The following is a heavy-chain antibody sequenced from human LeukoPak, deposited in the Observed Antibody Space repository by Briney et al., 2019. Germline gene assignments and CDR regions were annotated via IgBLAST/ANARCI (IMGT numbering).Heavy chain of an antibody. V-gene: IGHV3-23*01. D-gene: IGHD6-19*01. J-gene: IGHJ4*02. CDR1: GLTFSTYA. Sequence: GGSLRLSCAASGLTFSTYAMCWVRQAPGKGLEWVSGIFVSGGSTHYADSVKGRFTISRDNSKNTVYLQMNSLRAEDTAVYYCAKTTTGYSSGRYPGWPVDYWGQGTLVTVSS. CDR2: IFVSGGST. CDR3: AKTTTGYSSGRYPGWPVDY.